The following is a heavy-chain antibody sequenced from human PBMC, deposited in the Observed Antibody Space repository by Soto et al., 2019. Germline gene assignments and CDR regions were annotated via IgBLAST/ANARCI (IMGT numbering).Heavy chain of an antibody. D-gene: IGHD6-13*01. J-gene: IGHJ4*02. Sequence: QLQLQESGPGLVKPSETLSLTCTVSGGSIRSSSYYWGWIRQPPGTGLEWIGCIYYSGSTYYNPTLKSRVTISVDTSKNQYTLKLSSVTAADTAVYYCAIRSAAWGYFDYWRQGTLVTVSS. CDR3: AIRSAAWGYFDY. CDR2: IYYSGST. V-gene: IGHV4-39*01. CDR1: GGSIRSSSYY.